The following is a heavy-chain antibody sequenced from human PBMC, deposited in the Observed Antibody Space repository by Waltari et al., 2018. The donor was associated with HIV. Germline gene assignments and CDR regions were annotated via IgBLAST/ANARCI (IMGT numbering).Heavy chain of an antibody. D-gene: IGHD3-22*01. V-gene: IGHV5-51*03. J-gene: IGHJ3*02. Sequence: EVQLVQSGAEVRKSGESLKISCKASGYPFTKYWIAWVRQMSGEGLEWMGIIYPFDSDTRYNPSFEGQITISADKSLATAYLEWSNLNASDAAIYYCARLFYYDTTGYINNAFDIWGQGTVVTVS. CDR1: GYPFTKYW. CDR3: ARLFYYDTTGYINNAFDI. CDR2: IYPFDSDT.